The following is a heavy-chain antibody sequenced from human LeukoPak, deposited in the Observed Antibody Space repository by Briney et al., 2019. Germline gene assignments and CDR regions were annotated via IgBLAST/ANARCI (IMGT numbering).Heavy chain of an antibody. CDR2: ISTTGSST. CDR1: GFTFSDYY. J-gene: IGHJ5*02. D-gene: IGHD2-21*02. V-gene: IGHV3-11*05. CDR3: ARGSGAWSLNL. Sequence: GGSLRLSCAASGFTFSDYYMSWIRQAPGRGLEWLSYISTTGSSTKYADSVKGRFTISRDNAKNSLWLQVSSLRVEDTAIYYCARGSGAWSLNLWGQGTLVTVSS.